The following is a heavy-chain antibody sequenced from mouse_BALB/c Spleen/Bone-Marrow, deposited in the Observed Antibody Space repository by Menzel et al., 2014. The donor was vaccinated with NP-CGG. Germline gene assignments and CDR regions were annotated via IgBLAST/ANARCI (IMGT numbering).Heavy chain of an antibody. CDR2: IYLGDGST. Sequence: VQLQQSGPELVKPGALVKISCKASGYTFTSYDINWVKQRPGQGLEWLGWIYLGDGSTKYNEKFKGQATLTAEKSSSTAYMQLSSQTSENSAIYFCGRSGDSSGYGFACWGQGTLVTVSA. CDR1: GYTFTSYD. D-gene: IGHD3-2*01. J-gene: IGHJ3*01. V-gene: IGHV1S56*01. CDR3: GRSGDSSGYGFAC.